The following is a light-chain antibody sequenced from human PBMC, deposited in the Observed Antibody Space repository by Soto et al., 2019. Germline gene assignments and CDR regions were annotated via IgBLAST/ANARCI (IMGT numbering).Light chain of an antibody. CDR1: SGHSSYI. Sequence: QPVLTQSSSASASLGSSVKLTCTLSSGHSSYIIAWHQQQPGKAPRYLMKLEGSGSYNKGSGVPDRFSGSSSGADRYLTISNLQFEDADDYSCETWDSNTQNWVFGGGTKLTVL. J-gene: IGLJ3*02. V-gene: IGLV4-60*02. CDR3: ETWDSNTQNWV. CDR2: LEGSGSY.